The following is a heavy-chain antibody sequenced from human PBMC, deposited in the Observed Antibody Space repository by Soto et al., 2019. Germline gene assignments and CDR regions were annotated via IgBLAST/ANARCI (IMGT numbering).Heavy chain of an antibody. CDR2: INWNGGST. Sequence: GGSLRLPCAASGFTFDDYGMSWVRQAPGKGLEWVSGINWNGGSTGYADSVKGRFTISRENAKNSLYLQMNSLRAEDTALYYCARDPGDYYGSGSLSRYYYYYGMDVWGQGTTVTVSS. CDR3: ARDPGDYYGSGSLSRYYYYYGMDV. V-gene: IGHV3-20*04. CDR1: GFTFDDYG. D-gene: IGHD3-10*01. J-gene: IGHJ6*02.